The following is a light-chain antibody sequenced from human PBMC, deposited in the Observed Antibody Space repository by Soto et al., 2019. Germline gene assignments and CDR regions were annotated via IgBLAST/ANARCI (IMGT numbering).Light chain of an antibody. Sequence: DIQMIQSPSSLSASLADGVTIXXRASQSISSYLNWYQQKPGKAPKLXIYAASSLQSEVPSRFSGSGPGTDFTLTISSLQPEDFATYYCQQSDSTPITFGQGTRLEIK. V-gene: IGKV1-39*01. J-gene: IGKJ5*01. CDR3: QQSDSTPIT. CDR2: AAS. CDR1: QSISSY.